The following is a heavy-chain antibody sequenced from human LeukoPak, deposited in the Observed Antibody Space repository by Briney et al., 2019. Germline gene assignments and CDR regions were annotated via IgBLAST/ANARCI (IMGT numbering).Heavy chain of an antibody. D-gene: IGHD5-18*01. CDR3: ARDRDTTMVTSFDY. CDR1: GYTFTSYY. Sequence: ASVKVSCKASGYTFTSYYMHWVRQAPGQGLEWMGIINPSGGSTSYAQKFQGRVTITPDESTNTAYMELSSLRSEDTAVYYCARDRDTTMVTSFDYWGQGTLVTVSS. CDR2: INPSGGST. J-gene: IGHJ4*02. V-gene: IGHV1-46*01.